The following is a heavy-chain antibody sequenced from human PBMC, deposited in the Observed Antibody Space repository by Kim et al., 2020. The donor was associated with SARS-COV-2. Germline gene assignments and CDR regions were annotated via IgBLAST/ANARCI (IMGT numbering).Heavy chain of an antibody. CDR1: GYTFTSYY. J-gene: IGHJ2*01. CDR2: INPSSGTT. D-gene: IGHD7-27*01. CDR3: ARDAHWGATTSSWHFDL. V-gene: IGHV1-46*01. Sequence: ASVKVSCKASGYTFTSYYMHWVRQAPGQGLEWVAIINPSSGTTSYAQKLQGRVTMTRDTSTSTVYMELSSLRFEDTAVYYCARDAHWGATTSSWHFDLWAVAPWSLCPQ.